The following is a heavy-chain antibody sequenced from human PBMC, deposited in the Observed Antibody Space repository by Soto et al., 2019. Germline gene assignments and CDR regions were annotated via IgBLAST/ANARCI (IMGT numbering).Heavy chain of an antibody. CDR3: ARDLADYSSSSGYYYYYMDV. CDR2: INPNSGGT. D-gene: IGHD6-6*01. Sequence: ASVKVSCKASGYTFTGYYMLWVRQAPGQGLEWMGWINPNSGGTNYAQKFQGWVTMTRDTSISTAYMELSRLRSDDTAVYYCARDLADYSSSSGYYYYYMDVWGKGTTVTVSS. V-gene: IGHV1-2*04. J-gene: IGHJ6*03. CDR1: GYTFTGYY.